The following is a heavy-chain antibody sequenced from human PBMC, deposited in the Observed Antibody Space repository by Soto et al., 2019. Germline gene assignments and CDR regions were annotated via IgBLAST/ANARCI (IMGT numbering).Heavy chain of an antibody. CDR1: GGSISGSY. CDR3: PKSRSPDEEGYSLDH. Sequence: PSETLSLTCTVSGGSISGSYWSWIRQTPGKVLEWVGCIHYSGSTNYNPSLKSRVTMSVDSAKNQFSLQLSSVTAADTAVYFCPKSRSPDEEGYSLDHWGQGALVTVSS. D-gene: IGHD2-15*01. J-gene: IGHJ4*02. CDR2: IHYSGST. V-gene: IGHV4-59*01.